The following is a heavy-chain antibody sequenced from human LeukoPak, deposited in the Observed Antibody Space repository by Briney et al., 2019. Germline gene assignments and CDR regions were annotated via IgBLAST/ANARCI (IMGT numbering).Heavy chain of an antibody. CDR2: ISGDGT. CDR1: GFTFSVYG. D-gene: IGHD3-22*01. Sequence: GGTLRLSCAASGFTFSVYGMSWVRQAPGKGLEWVSAISGDGTYYADSVKGRFTISRDNSKNTLYLQMNSLRAEDTAVYYCARGPRFAIRLIVVVTKGHFDYWGQGTLVTVSS. J-gene: IGHJ4*02. V-gene: IGHV3-23*01. CDR3: ARGPRFAIRLIVVVTKGHFDY.